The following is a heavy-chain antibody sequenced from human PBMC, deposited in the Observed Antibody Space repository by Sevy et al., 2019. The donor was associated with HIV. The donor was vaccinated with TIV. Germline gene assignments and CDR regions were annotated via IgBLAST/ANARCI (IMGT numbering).Heavy chain of an antibody. CDR1: GFTFSSYS. Sequence: GGSLRLSCAASGFTFSSYSMNWVRQALGKGLEWVSSISSSSSYIYYADSVKGRFTISRDNAKNSLYLQMNSLRAEDTAVYYCARATDDFWSGYYYFDYWGQGTLVTVSS. CDR3: ARATDDFWSGYYYFDY. J-gene: IGHJ4*02. V-gene: IGHV3-21*01. CDR2: ISSSSSYI. D-gene: IGHD3-3*01.